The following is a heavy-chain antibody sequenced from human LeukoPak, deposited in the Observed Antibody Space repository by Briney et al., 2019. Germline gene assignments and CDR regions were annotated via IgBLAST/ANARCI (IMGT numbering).Heavy chain of an antibody. CDR1: GGSITDYY. CDR2: IYYGAST. V-gene: IGHV4-59*01. J-gene: IGHJ5*02. CDR3: ASGERYCAGDCYLS. Sequence: SETLSLTXTVSGGSITDYYWSWIRQPPGKGLEWIGYIYYGASTNYNPSLKSRVTIAADTSKNQFSLKLSSVTTADTAVYYCASGERYCAGDCYLSWGQGTLVTVSS. D-gene: IGHD2-21*02.